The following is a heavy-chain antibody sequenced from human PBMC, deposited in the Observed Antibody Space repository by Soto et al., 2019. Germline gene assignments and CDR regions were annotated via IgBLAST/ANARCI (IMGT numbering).Heavy chain of an antibody. CDR2: IWGSGDRT. D-gene: IGHD7-27*01. CDR3: ARKILTGDHSGPFDL. V-gene: IGHV3-23*01. CDR1: GFAFRTYA. J-gene: IGHJ3*01. Sequence: GGSLRLSCAASGFAFRTYAMAWVRQAPGKGLEWVSGIWGSGDRTFYADSVKGRFTISRDNSKKSLFLQMDSLTADDTAVYFCARKILTGDHSGPFDLWGQGTMVTVSS.